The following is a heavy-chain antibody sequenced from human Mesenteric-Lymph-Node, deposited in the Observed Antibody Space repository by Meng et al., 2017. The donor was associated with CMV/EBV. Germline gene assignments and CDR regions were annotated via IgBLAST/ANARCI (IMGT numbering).Heavy chain of an antibody. Sequence: GSLRLSCTVSGASITRGNNYWNWIRQPPEKGLELVGYLYNSLYIDYSTSLNSRSTISLDRSQNQFSLKLTSVTAADTAVYYCVRGMLDETWLSHSYYYFHGMDVWGQGTTVTVSS. CDR3: VRGMLDETWLSHSYYYFHGMDV. CDR2: LYNSLYI. V-gene: IGHV4-61*01. J-gene: IGHJ6*02. CDR1: GASITRGNNY. D-gene: IGHD3-9*01.